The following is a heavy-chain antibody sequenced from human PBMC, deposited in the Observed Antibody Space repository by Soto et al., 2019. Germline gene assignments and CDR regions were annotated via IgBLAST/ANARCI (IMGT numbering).Heavy chain of an antibody. CDR1: GYTFTSYY. CDR3: ASRAGSGSYLDY. CDR2: INPSGGST. V-gene: IGHV1-46*03. J-gene: IGHJ4*02. Sequence: QVQLVQSGAEVKKPGASVRVSCKASGYTFTSYYMHWVRQSPGQGLEWMGIINPSGGSTSYAPKLQGRVTMPRDTSTSTVYMELSSLRSEDTAVYYCASRAGSGSYLDYWGQGTPVTLSS. D-gene: IGHD3-10*01.